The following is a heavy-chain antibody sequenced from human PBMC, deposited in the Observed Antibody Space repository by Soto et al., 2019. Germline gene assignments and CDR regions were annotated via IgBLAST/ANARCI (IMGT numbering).Heavy chain of an antibody. J-gene: IGHJ4*02. CDR1: GYTFTSYW. Sequence: GESPKISCKGSGYTFTSYWIAWVRQMPGKGLEWMGLIYPGDSDTRYSPSFQGQVTISADKSISTAYLQWSSLKASDSAMYYCAIRGNSHAYFGFWGQGTLVSVSA. CDR3: AIRGNSHAYFGF. D-gene: IGHD5-18*01. CDR2: IYPGDSDT. V-gene: IGHV5-51*01.